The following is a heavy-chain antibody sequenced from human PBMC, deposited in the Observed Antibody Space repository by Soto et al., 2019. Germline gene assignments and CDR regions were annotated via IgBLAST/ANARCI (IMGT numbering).Heavy chain of an antibody. CDR3: ARQIYDSDTGPNFQYYFDS. D-gene: IGHD3-22*01. Sequence: GESLKISCKGSGYSFTSYWIGWVRQKPWKGLEWMGRIDPSDSQTYYSPSFRGHVTISATKSITTVFLQWSSLRASGTAMYYCARQIYDSDTGPNFQYYFDSWGQGTPVTVSS. CDR1: GYSFTSYW. V-gene: IGHV5-10-1*01. CDR2: IDPSDSQT. J-gene: IGHJ4*02.